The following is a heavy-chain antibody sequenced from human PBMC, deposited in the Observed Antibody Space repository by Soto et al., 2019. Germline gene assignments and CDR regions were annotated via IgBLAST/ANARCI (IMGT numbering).Heavy chain of an antibody. V-gene: IGHV1-69*06. Sequence: QVQLVQSGAEVKKPGSSVKVSCKASGGTFSSYAISWVRQAPGQGLEWMGGIIPIFGTANYAQKFQGRVTITADKSTSTADMELSSLRSEDTAVYYCASRLGYSSSWYYGMDVWGQGTTVTVSS. CDR3: ASRLGYSSSWYYGMDV. CDR2: IIPIFGTA. D-gene: IGHD6-13*01. CDR1: GGTFSSYA. J-gene: IGHJ6*02.